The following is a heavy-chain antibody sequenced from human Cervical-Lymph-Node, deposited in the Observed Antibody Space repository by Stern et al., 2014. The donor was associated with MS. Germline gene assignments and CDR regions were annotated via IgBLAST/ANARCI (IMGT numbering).Heavy chain of an antibody. CDR3: ARDDAVGATRYHYAMDV. CDR2: IYNSGST. V-gene: IGHV4-61*02. Sequence: QLQLQESGPGLVKPSQTLALTCTVSGGPIGSGTYYWSWIRQPAGKGLEWIGRIYNSGSTSYNPSLKSRVTMSLDTSKNQFSLKLSSGPAADTAVYYCARDDAVGATRYHYAMDVWGQGTTVTVSS. J-gene: IGHJ6*02. CDR1: GGPIGSGTYY. D-gene: IGHD1-26*01.